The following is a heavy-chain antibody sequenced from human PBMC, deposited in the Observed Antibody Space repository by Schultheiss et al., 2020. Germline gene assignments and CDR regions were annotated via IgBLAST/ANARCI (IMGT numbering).Heavy chain of an antibody. V-gene: IGHV1-69*13. CDR3: TRDPSDDYYYYYGMDV. J-gene: IGHJ6*02. D-gene: IGHD5-24*01. CDR1: GGTFSSYA. Sequence: SVKVSCKASGGTFSSYAISWVRQAPGQGLEWMGGIIPIFGTANYAQKFQGRVTITADESTSTAYMELSSLRSEDTAVYYCTRDPSDDYYYYYGMDVWGQGTTVTVSS. CDR2: IIPIFGTA.